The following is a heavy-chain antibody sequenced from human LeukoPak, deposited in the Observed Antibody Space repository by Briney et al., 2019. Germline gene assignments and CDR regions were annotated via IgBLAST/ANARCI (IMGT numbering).Heavy chain of an antibody. CDR1: GGSISSSTYY. V-gene: IGHV4-39*01. Sequence: SETLSLTCTVSGGSISSSTYYWGWIRQPAGKGLEWIVSIYYSGSTYYNASLKSRVTISADTSKNQFSLKLSSVTAADTAVYYCARPLSGSSSWHGDAFDIWGQGTMVTVSS. CDR3: ARPLSGSSSWHGDAFDI. J-gene: IGHJ3*02. D-gene: IGHD6-13*01. CDR2: IYYSGST.